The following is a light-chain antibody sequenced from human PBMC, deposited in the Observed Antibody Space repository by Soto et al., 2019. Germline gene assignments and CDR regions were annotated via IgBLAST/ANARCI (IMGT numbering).Light chain of an antibody. CDR2: WAS. Sequence: DIVMTQSPDSLAVSLGERATINCKSSQSVLYSSNNKNYLAWYQQKPGQPPKLLISWASIRESGVPDRFSGSGSGTDFTLAISSLQAEDVAVYYCQHSHSTPPTFGQGTKVDIK. J-gene: IGKJ1*01. V-gene: IGKV4-1*01. CDR3: QHSHSTPPT. CDR1: QSVLYSSNNKNY.